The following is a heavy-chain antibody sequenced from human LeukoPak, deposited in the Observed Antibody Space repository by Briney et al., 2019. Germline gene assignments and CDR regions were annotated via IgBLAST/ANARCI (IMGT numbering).Heavy chain of an antibody. CDR1: SASISTYH. Sequence: SETLSLTCTVSSASISTYHWTWIRQPPGKGLEWIGYINYRGSTNYNPSLKSRVTISIDTSKNQFSLKLTSVTAADTAVYYCARGRLWTWDYWGQGALVTVSS. J-gene: IGHJ4*02. D-gene: IGHD3/OR15-3a*01. CDR3: ARGRLWTWDY. V-gene: IGHV4-59*08. CDR2: INYRGST.